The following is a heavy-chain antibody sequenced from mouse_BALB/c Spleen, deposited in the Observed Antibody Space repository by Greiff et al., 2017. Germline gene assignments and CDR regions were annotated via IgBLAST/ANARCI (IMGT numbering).Heavy chain of an antibody. CDR1: GFNIKDTY. J-gene: IGHJ4*01. CDR2: IDPANGNT. Sequence: EVKLMESGAELVKPGASVKLSCTASGFNIKDTYMHWVKQRPEQGLEWIGRIDPANGNTKYDPKFQGKATITADTSSNTAYLQLSSLTSEDTAVYYCARSPFTTATYYAMDYWGQGTSVTVSS. D-gene: IGHD1-2*01. V-gene: IGHV14-3*02. CDR3: ARSPFTTATYYAMDY.